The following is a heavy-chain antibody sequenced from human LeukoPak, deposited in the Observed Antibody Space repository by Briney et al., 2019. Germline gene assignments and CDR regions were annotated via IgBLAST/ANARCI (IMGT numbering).Heavy chain of an antibody. CDR1: GGSISSYY. D-gene: IGHD6-13*01. CDR3: ARHVYSSSWLVY. J-gene: IGHJ4*02. CDR2: IYYSGST. Sequence: SETLSLTCTVSGGSISSYYWSRIRQPPGKGLEWIGYIYYSGSTNYNPSLKSRVTISVDTSKNQFSLKLSSVTAADTAVYYCARHVYSSSWLVYWGQGTLVTVSS. V-gene: IGHV4-59*08.